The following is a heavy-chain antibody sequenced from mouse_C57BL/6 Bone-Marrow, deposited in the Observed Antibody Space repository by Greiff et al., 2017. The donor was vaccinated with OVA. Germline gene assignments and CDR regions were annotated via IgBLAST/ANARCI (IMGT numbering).Heavy chain of an antibody. Sequence: EVQLVESGGDLVKPGGSLKLSCAASGFTFSSYGMSWVRQTPDKRLEWVATISSGGSYTYYPDSVKGRFTISRDNAKNTLYLQMSSLKSEDTAMYYCARHRYYGSSRYWYFDVWGTGTTVTVSS. CDR2: ISSGGSYT. CDR3: ARHRYYGSSRYWYFDV. V-gene: IGHV5-6*01. J-gene: IGHJ1*03. CDR1: GFTFSSYG. D-gene: IGHD1-1*01.